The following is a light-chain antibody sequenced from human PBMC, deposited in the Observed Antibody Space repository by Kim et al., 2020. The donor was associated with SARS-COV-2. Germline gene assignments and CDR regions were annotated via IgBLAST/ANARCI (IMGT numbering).Light chain of an antibody. V-gene: IGLV7-43*01. Sequence: PEWTVTLTRASSAGAVTATFSSRLLQQNPGHAPRPLIFGTTNKHSWTPARFSGSLLGGKAALTLSGVQAEDEADYYCLLFFGGSYVFGSGTKVTVL. CDR1: AGAVTATFS. CDR2: GTT. CDR3: LLFFGGSYV. J-gene: IGLJ1*01.